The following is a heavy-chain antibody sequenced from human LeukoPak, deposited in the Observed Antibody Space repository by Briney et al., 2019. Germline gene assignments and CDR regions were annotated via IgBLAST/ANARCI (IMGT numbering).Heavy chain of an antibody. D-gene: IGHD3-10*01. CDR3: ARDWALLWFGESPDY. Sequence: GRSLRLSCAASGFTLSSYGMHWVRQAPGKGLEWVAVIWYDGSNKYYADSVKGRFTISRDNSKNTLYLQMNSLRAEDTAVYYCARDWALLWFGESPDYWGQGTLVTVSS. CDR2: IWYDGSNK. V-gene: IGHV3-33*01. CDR1: GFTLSSYG. J-gene: IGHJ4*02.